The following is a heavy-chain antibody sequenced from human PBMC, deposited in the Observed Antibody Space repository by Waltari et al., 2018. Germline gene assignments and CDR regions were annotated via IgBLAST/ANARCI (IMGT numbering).Heavy chain of an antibody. CDR3: ARSPSSSWVDAFDI. Sequence: QVQLQESGPGLVKPSETLSLTCAVSGYSISSGYYWGWIRQPPGKGLEWIGSIYHSGSTYSNPSLKSRVTISVDTSKNQFSLKLSSVTAADTAVYYCARSPSSSWVDAFDIWGQGTMVTVSS. D-gene: IGHD6-13*01. CDR1: GYSISSGYY. CDR2: IYHSGST. J-gene: IGHJ3*02. V-gene: IGHV4-38-2*01.